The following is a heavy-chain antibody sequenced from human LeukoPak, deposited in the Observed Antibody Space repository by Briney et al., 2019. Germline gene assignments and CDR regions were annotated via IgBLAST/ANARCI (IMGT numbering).Heavy chain of an antibody. V-gene: IGHV4-31*03. CDR2: IYYSGSA. CDR3: ARFGSSGDDAFDI. CDR1: GGSISSGTSY. D-gene: IGHD3-22*01. J-gene: IGHJ3*02. Sequence: SETLSLTCTVSGGSISSGTSYWNWIRQYPGKGLEWIGYIYYSGSAYYYPSLKSRVTISLDTSKNQFSLNLSSVTAADAPMYYCARFGSSGDDAFDIWGQGTMVTVSS.